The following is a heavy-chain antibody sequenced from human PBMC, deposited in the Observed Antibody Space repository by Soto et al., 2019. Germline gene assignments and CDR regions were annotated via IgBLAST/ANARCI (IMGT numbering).Heavy chain of an antibody. D-gene: IGHD3-3*01. J-gene: IGHJ5*02. V-gene: IGHV4-59*01. CDR2: IYYSGST. CDR3: ARGITIFGGFPWLDP. Sequence: KPSETLSLTCTVSGGSISSYYWSWIRQPPGKGLEWIGYIYYSGSTNYNPSLKSRVTISVDTSKNQFSLKLSSVTAADTAVYYCARGITIFGGFPWLDPWGQGTLVTVSS. CDR1: GGSISSYY.